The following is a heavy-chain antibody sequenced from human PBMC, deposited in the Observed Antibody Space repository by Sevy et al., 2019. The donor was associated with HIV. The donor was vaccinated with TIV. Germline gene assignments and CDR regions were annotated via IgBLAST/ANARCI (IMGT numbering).Heavy chain of an antibody. CDR2: ISYDGSNK. Sequence: GGSLRLSCAASGFTFSSYAMHWVRQAPSKGLEWVAVISYDGSNKYYADSVKGRFTISRDTFKNTQYLQMSSLRAEDTAVYYCTRESGGLDYGDYYFDYWGQGTLVTVSS. CDR3: TRESGGLDYGDYYFDY. J-gene: IGHJ4*02. CDR1: GFTFSSYA. D-gene: IGHD4-17*01. V-gene: IGHV3-30-3*01.